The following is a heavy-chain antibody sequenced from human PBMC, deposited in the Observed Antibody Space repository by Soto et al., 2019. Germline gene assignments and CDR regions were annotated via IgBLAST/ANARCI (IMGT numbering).Heavy chain of an antibody. CDR1: GFTFSSYS. Sequence: GGSLRLSCAASGFTFSSYSMNWVRQAPGKGLEWLSYISSSSSTIYYADSVKGRFTISRDNAENSLYLQMNSLRDEDTAVYYCARSGSSSSIDYFDSWGQGTLVTVSS. CDR2: ISSSSSTI. D-gene: IGHD6-6*01. J-gene: IGHJ4*02. V-gene: IGHV3-48*02. CDR3: ARSGSSSSIDYFDS.